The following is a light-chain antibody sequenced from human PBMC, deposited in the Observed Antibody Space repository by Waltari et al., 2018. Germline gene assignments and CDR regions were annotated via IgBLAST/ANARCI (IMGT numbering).Light chain of an antibody. J-gene: IGLJ2*01. Sequence: SYELTQPPSVSVHPGQTARISCSGNTLGDTYSCWYQQKPGQSPVLVIYQDSKRPSGIPERFSGSTSGNTATLTISGTQAMDEADYYCQAWDSSTVVFGGGTKLTVL. CDR2: QDS. CDR1: TLGDTY. V-gene: IGLV3-1*01. CDR3: QAWDSSTVV.